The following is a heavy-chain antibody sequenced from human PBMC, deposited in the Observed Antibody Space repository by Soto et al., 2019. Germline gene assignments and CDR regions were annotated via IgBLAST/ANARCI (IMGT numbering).Heavy chain of an antibody. CDR1: GVTFGSYA. Sequence: GGSLRLSCAASGVTFGSYAMSWFRQAPGKGLEWVSAISGSGGSTYYADSVKGRFTISRDNSKNTLYLQMNSLRAEDTAVYYCAKGLSDYEESSGYYHESGVDPRVHGTRATVPS. CDR2: ISGSGGST. V-gene: IGHV3-23*01. D-gene: IGHD3-22*01. J-gene: IGHJ5*02. CDR3: AKGLSDYEESSGYYHESGVDP.